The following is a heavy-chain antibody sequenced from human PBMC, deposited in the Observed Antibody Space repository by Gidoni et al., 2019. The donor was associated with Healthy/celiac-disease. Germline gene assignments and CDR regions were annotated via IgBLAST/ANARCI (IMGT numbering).Heavy chain of an antibody. D-gene: IGHD6-19*01. CDR1: GFTFSSYS. J-gene: IGHJ3*02. CDR3: ARVRSSSDEEDAFDI. CDR2: ISSSSSYI. V-gene: IGHV3-21*01. Sequence: EVQLVESGGGLVKPGGSLRLSCAASGFTFSSYSMNWVRQAPGKGLEWVSSISSSSSYIYYADSVKGRFTISRDNAKNSLYLQMNSLRAEDTAVYYCARVRSSSDEEDAFDIWGQGTMVTVSS.